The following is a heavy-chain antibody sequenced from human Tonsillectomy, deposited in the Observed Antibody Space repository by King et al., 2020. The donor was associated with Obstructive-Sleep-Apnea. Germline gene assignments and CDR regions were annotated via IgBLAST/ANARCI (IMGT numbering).Heavy chain of an antibody. Sequence: QLQESGPGLVKPSQTLSLTCTVSGGSISSGDYYWSWIRQPPGKGLEWIGYIHYSGSTYYNPSLKSRITISVDTSKNQFSLKLGSVTAADTAVYYCAVASPPPELYGSGSYDRDYFDYWGQGTLVTVSS. CDR1: GGSISSGDYY. CDR3: AVASPPPELYGSGSYDRDYFDY. J-gene: IGHJ4*02. CDR2: IHYSGST. V-gene: IGHV4-30-4*01. D-gene: IGHD3-10*01.